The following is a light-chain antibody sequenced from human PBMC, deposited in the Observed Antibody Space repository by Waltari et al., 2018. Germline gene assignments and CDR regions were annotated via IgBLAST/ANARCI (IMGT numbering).Light chain of an antibody. CDR3: SSYAGSNNVV. CDR2: EVS. V-gene: IGLV2-8*01. J-gene: IGLJ2*01. CDR1: SSDVGGYNY. Sequence: QSALTQPPSASGSPGQSITISCTGTSSDVGGYNYVSWYQQHPGKAPKLMIYEVSKRPSGVPDRLSGSKSGNRASLTVSGLQAEDEADYYCSSYAGSNNVVFGGGTKLTVL.